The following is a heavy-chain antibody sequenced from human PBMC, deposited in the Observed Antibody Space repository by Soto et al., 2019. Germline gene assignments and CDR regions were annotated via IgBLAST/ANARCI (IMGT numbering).Heavy chain of an antibody. J-gene: IGHJ6*02. CDR3: AKTDRKLPLWFTIGDV. D-gene: IGHD3-10*01. CDR2: ISYDGNNK. CDR1: GFTFGTYG. V-gene: IGHV3-30*18. Sequence: PGGSLRLSCAASGFTFGTYGMHWVRQAPGKGLEGVAVISYDGNNKHYADSVKGRFIISRDNSKNTLYRQMSRLKAEDTAVYYCAKTDRKLPLWFTIGDVWGQGTTVTVSS.